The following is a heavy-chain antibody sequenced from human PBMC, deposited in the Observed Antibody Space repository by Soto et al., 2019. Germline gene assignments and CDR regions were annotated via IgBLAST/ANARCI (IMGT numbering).Heavy chain of an antibody. CDR3: ARAMIPFQGVIDL. CDR2: ISSNGRNA. CDR1: GFTFSTHA. J-gene: IGHJ5*02. V-gene: IGHV3-64*02. Sequence: GGSLRLSCSAAGFTFSTHAMHWVHQAPGKGLEYVSAISSNGRNAHYADSLKGRFTISRDNSRSTLYLQMGSLRVEDTGVYYCARAMIPFQGVIDLWGQRTRVTVSS. D-gene: IGHD3-16*01.